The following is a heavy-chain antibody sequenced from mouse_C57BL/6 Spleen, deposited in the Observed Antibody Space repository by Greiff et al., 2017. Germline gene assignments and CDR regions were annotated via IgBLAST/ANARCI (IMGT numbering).Heavy chain of an antibody. V-gene: IGHV1-9*01. J-gene: IGHJ3*01. CDR3: ASPVHYYVSRGFAY. D-gene: IGHD1-1*01. Sequence: VQLQQSGAELMKPGASVKLSCKATGYTFTGYWIEWVKQRPGHGLEWIGEILPGSGSTNYNEKFKGKATFTADTSSNTAYMQLSSLTTEDSASYYWASPVHYYVSRGFAYWGQGTLVTVSA. CDR2: ILPGSGST. CDR1: GYTFTGYW.